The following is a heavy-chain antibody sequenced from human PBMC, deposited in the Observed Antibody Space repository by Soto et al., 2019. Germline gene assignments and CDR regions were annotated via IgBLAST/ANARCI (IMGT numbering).Heavy chain of an antibody. CDR2: TYPGDSDT. V-gene: IGHV5-51*01. D-gene: IGHD2-15*01. J-gene: IGHJ5*02. Sequence: PGESLKISCKGSGYSFTSYWIGWVRQMPGKGLEWMGITYPGDSDTRYSPSFQGQVTISADKSISTAYLQWSSLKASDTAMYYCARGYCSGGGCYGSQVDPGGQGTLVTVSS. CDR1: GYSFTSYW. CDR3: ARGYCSGGGCYGSQVDP.